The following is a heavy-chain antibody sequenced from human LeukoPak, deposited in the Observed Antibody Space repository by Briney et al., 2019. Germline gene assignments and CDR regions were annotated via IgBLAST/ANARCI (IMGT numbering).Heavy chain of an antibody. J-gene: IGHJ4*02. D-gene: IGHD3-16*01. CDR3: AKLGGASRIDY. V-gene: IGHV3-23*01. CDR2: ISGSGST. Sequence: QAGGSLRLSCAASGFTFSSYAMSWVRQAPGKGLEWVSAISGSGSTYYADSVKGRFTISRDNSKNTLYLQMNSLRAEDTAVYYCAKLGGASRIDYWGQGTLVTVSS. CDR1: GFTFSSYA.